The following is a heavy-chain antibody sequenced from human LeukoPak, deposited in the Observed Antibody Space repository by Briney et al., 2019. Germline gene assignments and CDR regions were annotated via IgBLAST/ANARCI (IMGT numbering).Heavy chain of an antibody. V-gene: IGHV3-11*04. J-gene: IGHJ6*03. CDR3: ARVGWSGSYRLYYYYYMDV. Sequence: PGGSLRLSCAASGFTFSDYYMSWLRQAPGKGLEWVSYISSSGSTIYYADSVKGRFTISRDNAKNSLYLQMNSLRAEDTAVYYCARVGWSGSYRLYYYYYMDVWGKETTVTVSS. CDR1: GFTFSDYY. CDR2: ISSSGSTI. D-gene: IGHD1-26*01.